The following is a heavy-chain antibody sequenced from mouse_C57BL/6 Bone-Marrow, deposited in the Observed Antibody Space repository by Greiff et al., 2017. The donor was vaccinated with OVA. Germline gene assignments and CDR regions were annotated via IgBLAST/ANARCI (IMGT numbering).Heavy chain of an antibody. J-gene: IGHJ1*03. D-gene: IGHD1-1*01. V-gene: IGHV5-6*02. CDR1: GFTFSSYG. CDR2: ISSGGSYT. Sequence: DVKLVESGGDLVKPGGSLKLSCAASGFTFSSYGMSWVRQTPDKRLVWVATISSGGSYTYYPASVQGRFTISRDNAKNTQYLQMSSLKAEDTAMDYCARGTVVPDWYFDVWGTGTTVTVAS. CDR3: ARGTVVPDWYFDV.